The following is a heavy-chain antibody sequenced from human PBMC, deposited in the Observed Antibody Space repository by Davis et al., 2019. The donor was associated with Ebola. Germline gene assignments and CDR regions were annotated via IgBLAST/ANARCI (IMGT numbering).Heavy chain of an antibody. V-gene: IGHV3-30*18. CDR2: ISYDGSNK. J-gene: IGHJ6*04. CDR1: GFTFRRYG. CDR3: AKDVFRDVVVPAGV. D-gene: IGHD2-2*01. Sequence: GGSLRLSCAASGFTFRRYGMHWVRQAPGKGLEWVAVISYDGSNKYYADSVKGRFTISRDNSKNTLYLQMNSLRAEDTAVYYCAKDVFRDVVVPAGVWGKGTTVTVSS.